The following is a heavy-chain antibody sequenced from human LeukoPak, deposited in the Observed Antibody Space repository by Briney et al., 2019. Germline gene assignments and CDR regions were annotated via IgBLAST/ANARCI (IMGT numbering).Heavy chain of an antibody. Sequence: PSETLSLTCTVSGGSISSYYWSWIRQPPGKGLEWIGYIYYSGSTNYNPSLKSRVTISVDTSKNQLSLKLSSVTAADTAVYYCARTYYDFWSGSTGWFDPWGQGTLVTVSS. CDR3: ARTYYDFWSGSTGWFDP. V-gene: IGHV4-59*01. D-gene: IGHD3-3*01. CDR2: IYYSGST. CDR1: GGSISSYY. J-gene: IGHJ5*02.